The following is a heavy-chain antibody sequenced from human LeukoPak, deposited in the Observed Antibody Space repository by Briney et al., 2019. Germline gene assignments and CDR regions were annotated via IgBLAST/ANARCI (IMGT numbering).Heavy chain of an antibody. CDR3: ARGVGDPRAYYFDY. Sequence: GASVKVSCKASGYTFTSYYIHWVRQAPGQGLEWMGLINPSGGSTNYAQKFQGRVTMTRDTSISTAYMELSRLRSDDTAVYYCARGVGDPRAYYFDYWGQGTLVTVSS. V-gene: IGHV1-2*02. CDR2: INPSGGST. D-gene: IGHD3-10*01. CDR1: GYTFTSYY. J-gene: IGHJ4*02.